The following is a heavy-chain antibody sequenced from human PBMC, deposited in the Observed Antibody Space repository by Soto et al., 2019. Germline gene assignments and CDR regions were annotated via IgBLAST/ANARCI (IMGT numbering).Heavy chain of an antibody. CDR3: AKDRRPIAVAGAIDN. D-gene: IGHD6-19*01. CDR1: GFRFDDFA. V-gene: IGHV3-9*01. Sequence: EIQLAESGGGLVQPGRSLRLSCEGSGFRFDDFAMHWVRQTPGKGLEWVSGISWNRGTVAYADSVKGRFTISRDNAKNSLHLQMNSLRAEDTALYYCAKDRRPIAVAGAIDNWGQGTMVTVSS. J-gene: IGHJ3*02. CDR2: ISWNRGTV.